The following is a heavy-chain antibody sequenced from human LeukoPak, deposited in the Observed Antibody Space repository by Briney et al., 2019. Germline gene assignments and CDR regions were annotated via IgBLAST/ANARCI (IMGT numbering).Heavy chain of an antibody. D-gene: IGHD1-26*01. Sequence: SETLSLTCAVYSGSFSGYYWSWIRQPPGKGLEWIGEINHSGSTNYNPSLKSRVTISVDTSKNQFSLKLSSVTAADTAVYYCARSVVGAHGNYFDYWGQGTLVTVSS. CDR1: SGSFSGYY. J-gene: IGHJ4*02. CDR3: ARSVVGAHGNYFDY. CDR2: INHSGST. V-gene: IGHV4-34*01.